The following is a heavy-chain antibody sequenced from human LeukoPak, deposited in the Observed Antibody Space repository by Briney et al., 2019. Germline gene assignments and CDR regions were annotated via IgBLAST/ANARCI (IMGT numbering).Heavy chain of an antibody. Sequence: GRSLRLSCAASGFTFDDYAMHWVRQAPGKGLEWVSGISWNSGSIGYADSVKGRFTISRDNAKNSLYLQMNSLRAEDTALYYCAKGSGKLRYFDWLLAPLDYWGQGTLVTVSS. J-gene: IGHJ4*02. CDR3: AKGSGKLRYFDWLLAPLDY. CDR2: ISWNSGSI. D-gene: IGHD3-9*01. CDR1: GFTFDDYA. V-gene: IGHV3-9*01.